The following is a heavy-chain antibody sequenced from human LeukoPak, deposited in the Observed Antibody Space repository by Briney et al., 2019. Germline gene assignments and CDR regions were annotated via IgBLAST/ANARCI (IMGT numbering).Heavy chain of an antibody. CDR1: GGSISSTSYY. CDR2: IYYSGST. CDR3: AKAGVRYFDSSGLYAFDF. Sequence: PSETLSLTCAVSGGSISSTSYYWAWIRQPPGKGLEWIGAIYYSGSTYHNPSLKSRVTMSVDTSRNQFSLKLSSVDAADTAVYYCAKAGVRYFDSSGLYAFDFWGQGTTVTVSS. D-gene: IGHD3-22*01. V-gene: IGHV4-39*01. J-gene: IGHJ3*01.